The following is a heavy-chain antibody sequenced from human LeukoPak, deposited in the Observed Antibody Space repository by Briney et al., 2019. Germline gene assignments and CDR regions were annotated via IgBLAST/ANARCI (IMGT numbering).Heavy chain of an antibody. D-gene: IGHD5-24*01. J-gene: IGHJ6*03. CDR1: GFTFSSYA. CDR2: ISGSGGST. CDR3: AKDILGATMRYYYMDV. V-gene: IGHV3-23*01. Sequence: GGSLRLSCAASGFTFSSYAMSWVRQAPGKGLEWVSAISGSGGSTYYADSVKGRFTISRDNSKNTLYLQMNSLRAEDTAVYYCAKDILGATMRYYYMDVWGKGTTVTVSS.